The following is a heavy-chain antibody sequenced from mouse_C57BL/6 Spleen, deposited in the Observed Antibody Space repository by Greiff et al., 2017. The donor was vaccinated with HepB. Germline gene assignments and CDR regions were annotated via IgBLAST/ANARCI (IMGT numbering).Heavy chain of an antibody. CDR2: ISSGSSTI. D-gene: IGHD1-1*01. V-gene: IGHV5-17*01. Sequence: EVKLEESGGDLVKPGGSLKLSCAASGFTFSSYGISWVRQAPEKGLEWVAYISSGSSTIYYADTVKGRFTISRDNAKNTLFLQMTSLRSEDTAMYYCARLLLRYWYFDVWGTGTTVTVSS. CDR1: GFTFSSYG. CDR3: ARLLLRYWYFDV. J-gene: IGHJ1*03.